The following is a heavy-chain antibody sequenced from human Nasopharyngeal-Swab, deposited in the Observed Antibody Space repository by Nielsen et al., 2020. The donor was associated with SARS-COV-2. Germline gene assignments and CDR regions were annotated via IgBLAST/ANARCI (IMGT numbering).Heavy chain of an antibody. V-gene: IGHV3-11*06. D-gene: IGHD4-23*01. CDR3: ARGDSGGNSRYLEY. CDR2: ISTSSSHT. Sequence: GGSLRLSCAASGFTFSDYYMSWIRQAPGKGLEWVSYISTSSSHTNYADSVRGRFTISRDNAKNSLYLHMNSLRAEDTAVYYCARGDSGGNSRYLEYWGQGTLVTVSS. J-gene: IGHJ4*02. CDR1: GFTFSDYY.